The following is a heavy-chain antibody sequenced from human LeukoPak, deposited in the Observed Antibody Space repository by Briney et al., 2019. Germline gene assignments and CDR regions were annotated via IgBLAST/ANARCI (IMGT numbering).Heavy chain of an antibody. Sequence: SVNVSCKASGGTFSSYAISWVRQAPGQGLEWMGGIIPIFGTANYAQKFQGRVTITADESTSTAYMELSSLRSEDTAVYYCARDYLRGYGSGSYSYGMDVWGQGTTVTVSS. CDR1: GGTFSSYA. V-gene: IGHV1-69*13. CDR3: ARDYLRGYGSGSYSYGMDV. D-gene: IGHD3-10*01. CDR2: IIPIFGTA. J-gene: IGHJ6*02.